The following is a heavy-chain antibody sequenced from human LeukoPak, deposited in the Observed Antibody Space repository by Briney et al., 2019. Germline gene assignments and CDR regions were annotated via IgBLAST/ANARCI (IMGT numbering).Heavy chain of an antibody. J-gene: IGHJ4*02. V-gene: IGHV1-2*02. CDR3: ARVGPMVRGAIRRTDY. D-gene: IGHD3-10*01. Sequence: ASVKVSCKASGYTFTGYYLHWVRQAPGQGLEWMGWINPNSGGTKYAQKLQGRVTMTTDTSTSTAYMELRSLRSDDTAVYYCARVGPMVRGAIRRTDYWGQGTLVTVSS. CDR2: INPNSGGT. CDR1: GYTFTGYY.